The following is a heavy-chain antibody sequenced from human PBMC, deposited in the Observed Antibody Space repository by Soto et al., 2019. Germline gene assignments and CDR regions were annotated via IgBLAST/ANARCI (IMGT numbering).Heavy chain of an antibody. J-gene: IGHJ4*02. CDR1: GFTFSSYA. CDR2: ISYSGFST. CDR3: AKDGPDSSGRWGFDY. D-gene: IGHD3-22*01. Sequence: GGSLRLSCAASGFTFSSYAMSWVRQSPGRGLEWVSGISYSGFSTFYADSVKGRFSISRDKSKNTLYLQMDSLRAEDTAVYYCAKDGPDSSGRWGFDYWGQGTMVTVSS. V-gene: IGHV3-23*01.